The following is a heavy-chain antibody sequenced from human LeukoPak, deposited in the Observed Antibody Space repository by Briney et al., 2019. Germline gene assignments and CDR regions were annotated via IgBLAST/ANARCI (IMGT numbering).Heavy chain of an antibody. V-gene: IGHV3-7*01. CDR1: GFTFSSYW. J-gene: IGHJ6*03. CDR3: ARALGDYYYYYMDV. Sequence: GGSLRLSCAASGFTFSSYWMSWVRQAPGKGLEWVANIKQDGSEKYYVDSVKGRFTISRDNAKNSLYLQMNSLRAEDTAVYYCARALGDYYYYYMDVWGKGTTATVSS. D-gene: IGHD7-27*01. CDR2: IKQDGSEK.